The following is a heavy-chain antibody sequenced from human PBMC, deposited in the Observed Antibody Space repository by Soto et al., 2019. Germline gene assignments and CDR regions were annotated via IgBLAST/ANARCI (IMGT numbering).Heavy chain of an antibody. D-gene: IGHD3-10*01. V-gene: IGHV5-51*01. J-gene: IGHJ5*02. CDR3: ARRSPYLYGHYGGWWFDP. Sequence: GESLKISCKGSGYSFTSYWIGWVRQMPGKGLEWMGIIYPGDSDTRYSPSFQGQVTISADKSISTAYLQWSSLKASDTAMYYCARRSPYLYGHYGGWWFDPWGQGTLVTVSS. CDR2: IYPGDSDT. CDR1: GYSFTSYW.